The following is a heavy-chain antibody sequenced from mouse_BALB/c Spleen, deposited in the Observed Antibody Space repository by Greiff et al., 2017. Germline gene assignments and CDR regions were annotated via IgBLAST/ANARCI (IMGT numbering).Heavy chain of an antibody. Sequence: EVKLEESGAELVRPGALVKLSCKASGFNIKDYYMHWVKQRPEQGLEWIGWIDPENGNTIYDPKFQGKASITADTSSNTAYLQLSSLTSEDTAVYYCARDYYGSSFAYWGQGTLVTVSA. D-gene: IGHD1-1*01. V-gene: IGHV14-1*02. CDR1: GFNIKDYY. CDR2: IDPENGNT. J-gene: IGHJ3*01. CDR3: ARDYYGSSFAY.